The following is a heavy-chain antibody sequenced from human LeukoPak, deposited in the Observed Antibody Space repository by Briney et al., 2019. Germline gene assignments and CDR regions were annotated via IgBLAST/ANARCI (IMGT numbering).Heavy chain of an antibody. Sequence: ASVKVSCKASGYTFTSYGITWVRQAPGQGLEWMGWISAYNGNTNYAQKFQGRVTMTTDTSTSTAYMELRSLRSDDTAVYYCARSIAARQILDYWGQGTLVTVSS. CDR2: ISAYNGNT. CDR1: GYTFTSYG. V-gene: IGHV1-18*01. D-gene: IGHD6-6*01. CDR3: ARSIAARQILDY. J-gene: IGHJ4*02.